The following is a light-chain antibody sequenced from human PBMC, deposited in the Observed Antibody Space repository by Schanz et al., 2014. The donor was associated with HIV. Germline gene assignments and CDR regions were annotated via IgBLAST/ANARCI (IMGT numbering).Light chain of an antibody. CDR1: QTIGRL. V-gene: IGKV1-5*03. J-gene: IGKJ2*01. CDR3: QQCVTYPYT. Sequence: DIQMTQSPSTLSASVGDRVTITCRAGQTIGRLVAWYQQKPGRAPKLLIYQSSILETGVPSRFSGSGSGTSFTLTITSLQPDDFATYYCQQCVTYPYTFGQGTKLDIK. CDR2: QSS.